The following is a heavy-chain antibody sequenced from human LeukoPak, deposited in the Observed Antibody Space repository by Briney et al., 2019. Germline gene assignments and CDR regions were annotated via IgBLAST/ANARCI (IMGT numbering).Heavy chain of an antibody. CDR1: GGSISSYY. CDR2: IYFSGTT. CDR3: ARSPIRLGEFSSPFDY. Sequence: PSETLSLTCTVSGGSISSYYWTWIRQPPGKGLEWMGYIYFSGTTNYNPSLKSRVTISVDTSKNQFSLKLSSVTAADTAVYHCARSPIRLGEFSSPFDYWGQGTLVTVSS. D-gene: IGHD3-16*01. V-gene: IGHV4-59*01. J-gene: IGHJ4*02.